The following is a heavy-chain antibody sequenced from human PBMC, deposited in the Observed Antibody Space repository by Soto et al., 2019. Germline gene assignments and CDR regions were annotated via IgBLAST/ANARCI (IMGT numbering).Heavy chain of an antibody. V-gene: IGHV1-46*01. CDR1: GDTFTDYY. CDR2: VNPSGGHT. D-gene: IGHD2-21*02. J-gene: IGHJ4*02. CDR3: ARGGHVVVVTAALDY. Sequence: QVQLMQSGAEVKKPGASVKVSCKASGDTFTDYYIHWVRQAPGQGLEWMGTVNPSGGHTTYAQHCLGRVTMTRDTSTSTLYMELTSLTSDDTAIYYCARGGHVVVVTAALDYWGQVTLVTVSS.